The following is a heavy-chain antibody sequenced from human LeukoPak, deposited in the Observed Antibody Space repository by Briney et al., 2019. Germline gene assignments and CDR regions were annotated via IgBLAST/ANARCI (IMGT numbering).Heavy chain of an antibody. CDR1: GFTLSSYD. J-gene: IGHJ6*02. CDR3: VRDPSGWGMDV. CDR2: IGKAGDT. V-gene: IGHV3-13*01. Sequence: GGSLRLSCVASGFTLSSYDMHWVRQGKGKGLEWVSDIGKAGDTYYADCVKGRFTISRENAKNSLYLQMNSLRVVDTAVYYCVRDPSGWGMDVWGQGTTVIVSS.